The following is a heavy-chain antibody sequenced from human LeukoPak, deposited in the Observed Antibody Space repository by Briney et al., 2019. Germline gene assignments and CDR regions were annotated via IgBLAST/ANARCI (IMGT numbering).Heavy chain of an antibody. Sequence: GGSLRLSCAASGFTFDDYAMHWVRQAPGKGLGRVSLISGDGTRTYYADSVKGRFTISRDNSKNSLYLQMNSLRTADTALYYCAKVPDYGDFIFDYWGQGTLVTVSS. D-gene: IGHD4-17*01. V-gene: IGHV3-43*02. J-gene: IGHJ4*02. CDR2: ISGDGTRT. CDR1: GFTFDDYA. CDR3: AKVPDYGDFIFDY.